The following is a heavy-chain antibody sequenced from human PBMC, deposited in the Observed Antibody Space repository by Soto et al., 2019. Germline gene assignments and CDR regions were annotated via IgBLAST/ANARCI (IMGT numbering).Heavy chain of an antibody. CDR2: ISSSSSYI. V-gene: IGHV3-21*01. Sequence: GGYLRLSCAASGFTFSSYSMNWVRQAPGKGLEWVSSISSSSSYIYYADSVKGRFTISRDNAKNSLYLQMNSLRAEDTAVYYCAREGSLNFDYWGQGTLVTVSS. CDR3: AREGSLNFDY. D-gene: IGHD3-16*01. J-gene: IGHJ4*02. CDR1: GFTFSSYS.